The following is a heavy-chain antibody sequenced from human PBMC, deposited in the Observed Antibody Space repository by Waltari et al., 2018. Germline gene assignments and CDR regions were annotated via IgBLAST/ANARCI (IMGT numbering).Heavy chain of an antibody. Sequence: EVQLVESGGGLVQPGGSLRLSCAASGFTFSSYSMNWVRQAPGKGLEWISYISTSSSPIYYADSVKGRFTISRDNAKNSLYLQMNSLRAEDMAVYYCARGRVNGYMDVWGKGTTVTVSS. CDR3: ARGRVNGYMDV. V-gene: IGHV3-48*04. J-gene: IGHJ6*03. CDR2: ISTSSSPI. CDR1: GFTFSSYS. D-gene: IGHD3-10*01.